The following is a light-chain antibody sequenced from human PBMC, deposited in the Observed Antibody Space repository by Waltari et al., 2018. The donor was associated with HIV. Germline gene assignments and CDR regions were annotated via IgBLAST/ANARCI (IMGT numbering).Light chain of an antibody. CDR2: GQN. J-gene: IGLJ2*01. Sequence: SSELTQDPAVSVALGQTVRITCQGDSLRLFFQSWYQHKPGQAPVLVIYGQNNRPSGIPDRFSVSNSGNTTSLTITGAQAEDEADYYCNSRDSSGVVVGGGTKLTVL. CDR1: SLRLFF. CDR3: NSRDSSGVV. V-gene: IGLV3-19*01.